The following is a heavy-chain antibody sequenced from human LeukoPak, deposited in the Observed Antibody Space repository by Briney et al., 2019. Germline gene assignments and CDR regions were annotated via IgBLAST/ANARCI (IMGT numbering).Heavy chain of an antibody. J-gene: IGHJ4*02. Sequence: SETLSLTCAVYGGSFSGYYWSWIRQPPGKGVEWIGEINHSGSTNYNPSLKSRVTISVDTSKNQFSLKLSSVTAADTAVYYCARPRSDSSGYYHYWGQGTLVTVSS. CDR1: GGSFSGYY. V-gene: IGHV4-34*01. CDR2: INHSGST. D-gene: IGHD3-22*01. CDR3: ARPRSDSSGYYHY.